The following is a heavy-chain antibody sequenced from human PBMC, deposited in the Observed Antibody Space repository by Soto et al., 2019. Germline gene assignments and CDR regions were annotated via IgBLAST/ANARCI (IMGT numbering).Heavy chain of an antibody. CDR3: ARRITSSFAY. J-gene: IGHJ4*02. D-gene: IGHD1-20*01. Sequence: EVQLLESGGGLVQPGGSLRLSCVASGFTFSIYNMNWVRQAPGKGLEWVSVITGSGAYTNYADSVKGRFTISRDNSKNTLYLQMNSLRAEDTAVYFCARRITSSFAYWGQGTLVTVSS. CDR1: GFTFSIYN. V-gene: IGHV3-23*01. CDR2: ITGSGAYT.